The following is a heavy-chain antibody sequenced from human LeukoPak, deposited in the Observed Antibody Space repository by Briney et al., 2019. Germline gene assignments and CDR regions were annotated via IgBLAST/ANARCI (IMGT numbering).Heavy chain of an antibody. J-gene: IGHJ2*01. Sequence: KPSETLSLTCTVAGGSISSYYWSWIRQPAGKGLEWIGRIYTSGSTNYNPSLKRRAPMSVDTSQSPFSLKLGSVTPADTAVYYCAGEYFYESSGYYSGWYFDLWGRGTLVTVSS. CDR1: GGSISSYY. V-gene: IGHV4-4*07. D-gene: IGHD3-22*01. CDR2: IYTSGST. CDR3: AGEYFYESSGYYSGWYFDL.